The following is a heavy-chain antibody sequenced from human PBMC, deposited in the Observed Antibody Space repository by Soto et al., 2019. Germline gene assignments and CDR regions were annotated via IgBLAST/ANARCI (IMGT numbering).Heavy chain of an antibody. CDR2: IYYSGST. Sequence: PSETLSLTCTVSGGSISSYYWSWIRQPPGKGLEWIAYIYYSGSTNYNPSLKSRVTTSIDTSKNQFSLKLSSVTAADTAVYYCARIAAYSSGWYTYYFDYWGQGILVTVSS. CDR3: ARIAAYSSGWYTYYFDY. D-gene: IGHD6-13*01. CDR1: GGSISSYY. V-gene: IGHV4-59*12. J-gene: IGHJ4*02.